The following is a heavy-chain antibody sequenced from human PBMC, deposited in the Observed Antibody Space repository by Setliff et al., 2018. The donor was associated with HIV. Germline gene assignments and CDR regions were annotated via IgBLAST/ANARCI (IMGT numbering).Heavy chain of an antibody. D-gene: IGHD3-3*01. CDR3: ARARTIGVSAVFFDP. CDR2: VYVAGTV. Sequence: SETLSLTCSVSGGSMSSGSYSWTWLRQPAGKEPELIGHVYVAGTVIYNPSLASRLTISIVPSKNQFSLDLTSVIAADTGKYYCARARTIGVSAVFFDPWGQGIPVTVSS. CDR1: GGSMSSGSYS. J-gene: IGHJ5*02. V-gene: IGHV4-61*09.